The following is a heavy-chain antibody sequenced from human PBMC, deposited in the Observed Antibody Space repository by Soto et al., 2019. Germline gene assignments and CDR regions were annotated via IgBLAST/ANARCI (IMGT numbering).Heavy chain of an antibody. J-gene: IGHJ6*02. CDR1: GFTFSSYG. CDR3: ASGSSSWYGMDV. Sequence: VQLVESGGGVVQPGRSLRLSCAASGFTFSSYGMHWVRQAPGKGLEWVAVIWYDGSNKYYADSVKGRFTISRDNSKNTLYLQMNSLRAEDTAVYYCASGSSSWYGMDVWGQGTTVTVSS. CDR2: IWYDGSNK. V-gene: IGHV3-33*01. D-gene: IGHD6-13*01.